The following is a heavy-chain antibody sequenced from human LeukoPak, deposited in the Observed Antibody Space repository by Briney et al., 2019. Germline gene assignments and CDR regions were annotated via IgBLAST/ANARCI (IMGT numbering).Heavy chain of an antibody. D-gene: IGHD3-10*01. J-gene: IGHJ4*02. Sequence: GRSLRLSCAASGFTFSSYAMHWVRQAPGKGLEWVAVISYDGSNKYYADSVKGRFTISRDNSKNTLYLQMNSLRAEDTAVNYCARDIPGDYWGRGTLVTVSS. V-gene: IGHV3-30-3*01. CDR2: ISYDGSNK. CDR1: GFTFSSYA. CDR3: ARDIPGDY.